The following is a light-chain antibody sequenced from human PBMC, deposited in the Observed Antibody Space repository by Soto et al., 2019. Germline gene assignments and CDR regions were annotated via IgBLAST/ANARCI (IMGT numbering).Light chain of an antibody. V-gene: IGKV1-9*01. J-gene: IGKJ1*01. CDR1: QGIGSS. Sequence: IHLTQSPSSLSAYVGDRFTMTCRFSQGIGSSLAWYQQKRGKAPKLLIYAASTLQSGVPSRFSGSGSGADFTLTISSLQPEDLASYYCQQVKTYPWTFGQGTKVDIK. CDR2: AAS. CDR3: QQVKTYPWT.